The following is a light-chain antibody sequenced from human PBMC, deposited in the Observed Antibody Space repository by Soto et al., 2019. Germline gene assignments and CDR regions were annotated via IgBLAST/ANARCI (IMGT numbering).Light chain of an antibody. CDR2: DAY. J-gene: IGKJ4*01. CDR1: QSVTTY. CDR3: QQRYNWPLT. V-gene: IGKV3-11*01. Sequence: EIVLTQSPATLSLSPGERATLSCRASQSVTTYLAWYQQKPGPAPRLLIYDAYNRATGIPARFSCSGSGTDFTLTISSLEPEDFAVYYCQQRYNWPLTFGGGTKVEIK.